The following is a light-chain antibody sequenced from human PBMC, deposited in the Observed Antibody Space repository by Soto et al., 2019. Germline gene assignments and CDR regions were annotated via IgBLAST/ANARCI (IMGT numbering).Light chain of an antibody. J-gene: IGKJ1*01. CDR1: QSIYSW. CDR3: QQYNSYPWT. CDR2: KAS. Sequence: DIQMTQSPSTLSASVGDRVTISCRASQSIYSWLAWYQKKPGKAPKLLIYKASSLESGVPSRFSGSGSGTEFPLTISSLQPDDFAPYYCQQYNSYPWTLGHGTKVEIK. V-gene: IGKV1-5*03.